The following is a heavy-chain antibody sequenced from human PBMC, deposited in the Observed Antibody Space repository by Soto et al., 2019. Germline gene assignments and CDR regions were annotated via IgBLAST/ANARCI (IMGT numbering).Heavy chain of an antibody. Sequence: PGGSLRLSCAASGFTFSDYGLHWVRQAPGKGLEWVAFLSHHSYKKYYAVSVKGRFTVSRDNSKNTLYLQMNSLRTEDTAVYYCAKGGDAYNSFFDYWGQGTPVTVSS. D-gene: IGHD3-10*01. CDR3: AKGGDAYNSFFDY. CDR1: GFTFSDYG. V-gene: IGHV3-30*18. J-gene: IGHJ4*02. CDR2: LSHHSYKK.